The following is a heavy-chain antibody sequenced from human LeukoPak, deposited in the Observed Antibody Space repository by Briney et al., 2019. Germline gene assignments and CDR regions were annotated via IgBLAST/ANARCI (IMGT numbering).Heavy chain of an antibody. D-gene: IGHD6-13*01. V-gene: IGHV4-59*11. CDR1: GGSISPHY. J-gene: IGHJ4*02. CDR3: ARVRYGYSGSWQFDN. Sequence: SETLSLTCTVSGGSISPHYWSWIRQIPGKGLEWIGYIYYSGTTNSNPSLTSRVTISLDASKNQFSVRLSSVTAADTAIYYCARVRYGYSGSWQFDNWGQGTLVTVSS. CDR2: IYYSGTT.